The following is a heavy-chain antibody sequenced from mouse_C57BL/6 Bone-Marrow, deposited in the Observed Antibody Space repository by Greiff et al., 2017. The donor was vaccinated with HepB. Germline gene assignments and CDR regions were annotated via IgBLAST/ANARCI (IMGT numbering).Heavy chain of an antibody. CDR2: IYPGSGST. V-gene: IGHV1-55*01. J-gene: IGHJ4*01. Sequence: QVQLQQPGAELVKPGASVKMSCKASGYTFTSYWITWVKQRPGQGLEWIGDIYPGSGSTNYNEKFKSKATLTVDTSSSTAYMQLSSLTSEDSAVYYCAREGVYYDYDEGYYYAMDYWGQGTSVTVAS. CDR3: AREGVYYDYDEGYYYAMDY. D-gene: IGHD2-4*01. CDR1: GYTFTSYW.